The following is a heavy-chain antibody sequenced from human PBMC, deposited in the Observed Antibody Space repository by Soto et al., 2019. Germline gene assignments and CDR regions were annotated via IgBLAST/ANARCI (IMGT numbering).Heavy chain of an antibody. CDR1: GYTFTSYG. Sequence: ASVKVSCKSSGYTFTSYGIRWVRQAPGQGLEWMGWISAYNGHTNYAQKLQGRVTMTTDTSTSTADMEMRSLRADGTSVYSCANRVRVGIRTALYHDFGMDVWGQGTMVTVSS. D-gene: IGHD3-10*01. CDR3: ANRVRVGIRTALYHDFGMDV. V-gene: IGHV1-18*01. J-gene: IGHJ6*02. CDR2: ISAYNGHT.